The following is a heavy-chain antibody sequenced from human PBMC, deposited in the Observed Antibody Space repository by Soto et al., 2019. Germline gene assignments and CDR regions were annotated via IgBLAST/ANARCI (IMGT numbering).Heavy chain of an antibody. CDR2: IYYSGST. J-gene: IGHJ5*02. CDR1: GGSISSGDYY. V-gene: IGHV4-30-4*01. CDR3: ARERPDGAGPAP. Sequence: SETLSLTCTVSGGSISSGDYYWSWIRQPPGKGLEWIGYIYYSGSTYYNPSLKSRVTISVDTSKNQFSLKLSSVTAADTAVYYCARERPDGAGPAPGGKGTLVTVSS. D-gene: IGHD6-6*01.